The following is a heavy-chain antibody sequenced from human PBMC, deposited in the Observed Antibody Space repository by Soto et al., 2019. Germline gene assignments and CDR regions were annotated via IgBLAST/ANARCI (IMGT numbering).Heavy chain of an antibody. Sequence: PSETLSLTCTVSGGSISSGGYYWSWIRQHPGKGLEWIGYIYYSGSTYYNPSLKSRVTISVDTSKNQFSLKLSSVTAADTAVYYCARFEDTAMGYFDYWGQGTLVTVSS. CDR1: GGSISSGGYY. CDR2: IYYSGST. CDR3: ARFEDTAMGYFDY. V-gene: IGHV4-31*03. D-gene: IGHD5-18*01. J-gene: IGHJ4*02.